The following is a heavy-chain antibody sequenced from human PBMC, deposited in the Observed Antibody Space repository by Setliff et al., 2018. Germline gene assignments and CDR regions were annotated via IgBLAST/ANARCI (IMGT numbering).Heavy chain of an antibody. J-gene: IGHJ4*02. CDR2: VYYSGTT. V-gene: IGHV4-61*01. Sequence: NPSETLSLTCTVSGGSISGASIRSYYWSWIRQPPGKGLEFIGYVYYSGTTNYDPSLKSRVTISVDTSKNQFSLKLSSVTAADTAIYYCARGGTYRYFDYWGQGTLVTVSS. CDR3: ARGGTYRYFDY. CDR1: GGSISGASIRSYY.